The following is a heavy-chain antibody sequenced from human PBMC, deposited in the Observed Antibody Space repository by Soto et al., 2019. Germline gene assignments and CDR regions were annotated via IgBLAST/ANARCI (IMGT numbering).Heavy chain of an antibody. CDR3: ARTARATVTMGGYYYYDMDV. D-gene: IGHD4-17*01. V-gene: IGHV4-31*01. J-gene: IGHJ6*02. Sequence: QVQLQESGPGLVKPSQTLSLTCTVSGGSINSGGYYWTWIRQHPGKGLEWIGHIYQSGSAYYNPSRRSQVPMSVDTSKNQFSLKLTSVTAADTAVYYCARTARATVTMGGYYYYDMDVWGQGTTVTVSS. CDR2: IYQSGSA. CDR1: GGSINSGGYY.